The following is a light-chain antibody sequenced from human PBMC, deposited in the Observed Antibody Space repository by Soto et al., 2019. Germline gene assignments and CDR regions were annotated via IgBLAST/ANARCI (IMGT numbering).Light chain of an antibody. V-gene: IGKV1-39*01. CDR3: QQCYSTPRT. CDR1: QSISIF. CDR2: GAS. Sequence: DIQMTQSPSSLSASVGDRVTITCRASQSISIFLNWYQQKPGKAPNLLIYGASSLQSGVPSRFSGSGSGTDFTLTISSLQPEDFATYYCQQCYSTPRTFGPGTKVDIK. J-gene: IGKJ3*01.